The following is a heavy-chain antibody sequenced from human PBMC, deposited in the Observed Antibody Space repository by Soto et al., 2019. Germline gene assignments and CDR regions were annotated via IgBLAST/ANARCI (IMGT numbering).Heavy chain of an antibody. V-gene: IGHV3-43D*04. J-gene: IGHJ4*02. CDR3: AKALYYYDSSPLDH. CDR1: GFDFEDFA. D-gene: IGHD3-22*01. Sequence: VGSLRLSCAAAGFDFEDFAMHWVRQAPGKGLEWVSLINSDGTDSYYMDSVRGRFTISRDNGKNSLYLQMDRLRPEDTAFYFCAKALYYYDSSPLDHWGQGTLVTVSS. CDR2: INSDGTDS.